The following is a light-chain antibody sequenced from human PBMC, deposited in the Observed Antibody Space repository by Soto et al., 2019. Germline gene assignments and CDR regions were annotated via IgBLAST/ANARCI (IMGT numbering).Light chain of an antibody. Sequence: QSVLTQPASVSGSPGQSIAISCTGTSSDVGGYNYVSWYQQHPGKAPKLMISDVSNRPSGVSNRFSGSKSGNTASLTISGFQAEDEADYYCSSYRSSSTAVVVGGGTKVTVL. CDR2: DVS. CDR1: SSDVGGYNY. CDR3: SSYRSSSTAVV. J-gene: IGLJ2*01. V-gene: IGLV2-14*01.